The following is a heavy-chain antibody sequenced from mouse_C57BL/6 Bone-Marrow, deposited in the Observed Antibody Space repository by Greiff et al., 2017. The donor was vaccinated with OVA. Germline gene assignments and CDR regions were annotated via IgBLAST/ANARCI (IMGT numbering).Heavy chain of an antibody. CDR3: ASEITNRYIDD. CDR1: GFNIKDYY. Sequence: VQLQQSGAELVKPGASVKLSCTASGFNIKDYYMHWVKQRTEQGLEWIGRIDPEDGETKYAPQFPGKATITADPSSNTDYLQLRSLTSEDSDVNYCASEITNRYIDDWGKGTTVTVSA. D-gene: IGHD2-4*01. CDR2: IDPEDGET. V-gene: IGHV14-2*01. J-gene: IGHJ1*03.